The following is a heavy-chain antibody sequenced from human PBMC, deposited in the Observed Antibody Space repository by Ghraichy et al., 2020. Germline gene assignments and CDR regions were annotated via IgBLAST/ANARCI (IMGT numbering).Heavy chain of an antibody. Sequence: SETLSLTCTVSGGSISSGSYYWSWIRQPAGKGLEWIGRIYTSGSTNYNPSLKSRVTISVDTSKNQFSLKLSSVTAEDTAVYYCAREFNLVSVTVTGGFDYWGKGTLVTISS. D-gene: IGHD4-17*01. CDR1: GGSISSGSYY. CDR2: IYTSGST. CDR3: AREFNLVSVTVTGGFDY. J-gene: IGHJ4*02. V-gene: IGHV4-61*02.